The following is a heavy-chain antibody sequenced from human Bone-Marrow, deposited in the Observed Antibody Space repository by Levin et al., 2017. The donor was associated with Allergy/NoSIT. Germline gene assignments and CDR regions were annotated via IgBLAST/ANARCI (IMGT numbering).Heavy chain of an antibody. J-gene: IGHJ4*02. D-gene: IGHD6-13*01. CDR3: ARDMISAAGRHLDY. V-gene: IGHV3-33*01. CDR1: GFTLNAYG. Sequence: GESLKISCVGSGFTLNAYGMHWVRQAPGKGLEWLAFIWYDGTPTSYAESVEGRFTISRDLSKNTVYLQMNTLRAEDTALYYCARDMISAAGRHLDYWGQGTLVTVSS. CDR2: IWYDGTPT.